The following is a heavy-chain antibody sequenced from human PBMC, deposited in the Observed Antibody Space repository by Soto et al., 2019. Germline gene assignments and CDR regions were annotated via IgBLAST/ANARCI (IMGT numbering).Heavy chain of an antibody. J-gene: IGHJ3*02. CDR1: GFTFSSYE. Sequence: GGSLRLSCAASGFTFSSYEMNWVRQAPGKGLEWVSYISSSGSTIYYADSVKGRFTISRDNAKNSLYLQMNSLRAEDTAVYYCARCGGDYYDSSGYWRAAYAFDIWRQGTMVTVSS. V-gene: IGHV3-48*03. D-gene: IGHD3-22*01. CDR2: ISSSGSTI. CDR3: ARCGGDYYDSSGYWRAAYAFDI.